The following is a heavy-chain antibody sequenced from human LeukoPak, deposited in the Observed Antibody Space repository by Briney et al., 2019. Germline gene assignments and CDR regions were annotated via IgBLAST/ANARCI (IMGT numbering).Heavy chain of an antibody. CDR1: EFTLSSYW. J-gene: IGHJ4*02. CDR3: TRDSRGKAFDY. D-gene: IGHD4-23*01. Sequence: GGSLRLSCVASEFTLSSYWMHWVRQAPGKGLVWVSRINVDGSRTNYADSVQGRFTISRDNAKNTVYLQVNSLRAEDTAVYYCTRDSRGKAFDYWGQGTLVTVSS. CDR2: INVDGSRT. V-gene: IGHV3-74*01.